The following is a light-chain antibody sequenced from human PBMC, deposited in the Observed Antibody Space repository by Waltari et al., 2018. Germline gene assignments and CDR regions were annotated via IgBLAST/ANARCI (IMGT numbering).Light chain of an antibody. J-gene: IGKJ2*02. CDR2: GAS. CDR3: EQYSNWPGT. CDR1: QSIAGN. V-gene: IGKV3-15*01. Sequence: EIVMTQSPATLSVSPGERATLSCRASQSIAGNLAWYQQKPGQHPRLLIYGASTRATGFPARFSGSGSGTEFTLTISSLQSEDFAVYYCEQYSNWPGTFGQGTKLEIK.